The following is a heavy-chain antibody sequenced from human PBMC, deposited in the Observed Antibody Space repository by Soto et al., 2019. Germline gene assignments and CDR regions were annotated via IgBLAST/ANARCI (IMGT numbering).Heavy chain of an antibody. D-gene: IGHD3-10*01. CDR1: GGSISSGGYY. V-gene: IGHV4-39*01. CDR3: ARHAPYGPIDY. Sequence: SETLSLTCTVSGGSISSGGYYWSWIRQHPGKGLEWIGYIYYSGSTYYNPSLKNRVTRSVDTSKNQFSLKLSSVTVADTAVYYCARHAPYGPIDYWGQGTLVTVSS. CDR2: IYYSGST. J-gene: IGHJ4*02.